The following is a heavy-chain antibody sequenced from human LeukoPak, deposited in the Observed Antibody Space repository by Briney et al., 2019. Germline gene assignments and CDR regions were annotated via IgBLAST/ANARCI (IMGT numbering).Heavy chain of an antibody. D-gene: IGHD2-8*02. J-gene: IGHJ3*02. CDR2: INHSGST. CDR3: ARDRSIILDGLHDAFDI. CDR1: GGSFSGYY. Sequence: PSETLSLTCAVYGGSFSGYYWSWIRQPPGKGLEWIGEINHSGSTNYNPSLKSRVTISVDTSKNQFSLKLSSVTAADTAVYYCARDRSIILDGLHDAFDIWGQGTMVTVSS. V-gene: IGHV4-34*01.